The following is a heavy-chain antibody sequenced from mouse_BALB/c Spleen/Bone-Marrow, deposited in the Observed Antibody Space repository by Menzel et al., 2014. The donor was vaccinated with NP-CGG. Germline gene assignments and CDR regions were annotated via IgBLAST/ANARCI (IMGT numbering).Heavy chain of an antibody. Sequence: VQLQQPGPSLVKPSQTLSLTCSVTGDSITSGCWNWIRKFPGNKLEYMGYITYSGNTYYNPSLISRISITRDTSKNQYYLQLNSVTTEDTATYYCTRDYYGPWGQGTTLTVSS. CDR2: ITYSGNT. V-gene: IGHV3-8*02. D-gene: IGHD1-2*01. CDR3: TRDYYGP. CDR1: GDSITSGC. J-gene: IGHJ2*01.